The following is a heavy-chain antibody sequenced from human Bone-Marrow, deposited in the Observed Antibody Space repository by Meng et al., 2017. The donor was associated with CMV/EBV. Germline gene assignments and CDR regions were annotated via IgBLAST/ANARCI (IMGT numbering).Heavy chain of an antibody. CDR1: GFTFSSYS. V-gene: IGHV3-21*01. Sequence: SCAASGFTFSSYSMNWVRQAPGKGLEWVSSISSSSSYIYYADSVKGRFTISRDNAKNSLYLQMNSLRAEDTAVYYCARSGLGATTVNAFDIWGQGTMVTFAS. J-gene: IGHJ3*02. CDR2: ISSSSSYI. D-gene: IGHD1-26*01. CDR3: ARSGLGATTVNAFDI.